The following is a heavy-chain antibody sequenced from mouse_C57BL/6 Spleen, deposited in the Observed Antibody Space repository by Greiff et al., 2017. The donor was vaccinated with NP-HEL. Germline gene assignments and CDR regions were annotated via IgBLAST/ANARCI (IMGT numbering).Heavy chain of an antibody. D-gene: IGHD2-2*01. V-gene: IGHV1-82*01. Sequence: QVQLQQSGPELVKPGASVKISCKASGYAFSSSWMNWVKQKPGKGLEWIGRIYPGDGDTNYNGKFKGKATLTADKSSSTAYMQLSSLTSEDSAVYYCAGYGYDESVWGTGTTVTVSS. CDR3: AGYGYDESV. CDR2: IYPGDGDT. CDR1: GYAFSSSW. J-gene: IGHJ1*03.